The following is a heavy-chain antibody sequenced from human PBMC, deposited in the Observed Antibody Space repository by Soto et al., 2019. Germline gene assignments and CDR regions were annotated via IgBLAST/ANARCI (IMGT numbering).Heavy chain of an antibody. CDR1: GFTFSSYT. D-gene: IGHD3-3*01. V-gene: IGHV3-21*01. CDR2: ISSSGSYT. J-gene: IGHJ4*02. Sequence: GGSLRLSCAASGFTFSSYTMNWVRQAPGKGLEWVSSISSSGSYTSCADPVKGRFTVSRDNSKSMLYLQMSSLKIEDTAVYYCVRGPSQGSSLFGPLDSWGQGTLVTVSS. CDR3: VRGPSQGSSLFGPLDS.